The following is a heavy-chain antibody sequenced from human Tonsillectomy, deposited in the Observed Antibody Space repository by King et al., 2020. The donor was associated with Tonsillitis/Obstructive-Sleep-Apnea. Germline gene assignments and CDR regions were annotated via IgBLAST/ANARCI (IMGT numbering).Heavy chain of an antibody. V-gene: IGHV3-15*07. CDR1: GFTFSNAW. J-gene: IGHJ4*02. CDR2: IKSKTDGGTT. CDR3: TTEPRDYSPDY. Sequence: QLVQSGGGLVKPGGSLRLSCAASGFTFSNAWMNWVRQAPGKGLEWVGRIKSKTDGGTTDYAAPGKGRFTISRDDSKNTLYLQMNSLKTEDTAVYYFTTEPRDYSPDYWGQGTLVTVSS. D-gene: IGHD4-17*01.